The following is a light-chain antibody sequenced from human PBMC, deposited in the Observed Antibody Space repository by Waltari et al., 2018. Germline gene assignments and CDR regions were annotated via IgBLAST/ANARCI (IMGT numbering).Light chain of an antibody. CDR2: GYK. Sequence: QSVLTQPPSVSGAPGQRVTISCTGSRSNIGAGYDVHWYQHVPGAAPKLVIFGYKKRPSGGPDRISGSKSGTSASLAIAGLRAEDEAEYYCQSYDSSLDGFVFAAGTKVTVL. CDR1: RSNIGAGYD. CDR3: QSYDSSLDGFV. V-gene: IGLV1-40*01. J-gene: IGLJ1*01.